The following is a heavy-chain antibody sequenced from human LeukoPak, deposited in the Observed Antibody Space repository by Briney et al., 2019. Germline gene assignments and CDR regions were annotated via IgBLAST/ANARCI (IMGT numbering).Heavy chain of an antibody. D-gene: IGHD3-3*01. CDR1: GLTFSSYG. CDR2: IRSDESEK. V-gene: IGHV3-30*02. CDR3: AKHSTISGSIDF. Sequence: PGGSLRLSCAASGLTFSSYGMHWVRQAPGKGLEWAAFIRSDESEKYYADSVKGRFTISRDNSKNTLYLQMNSLRAEDTAVYYCAKHSTISGSIDFWGQGTLVTVSS. J-gene: IGHJ4*02.